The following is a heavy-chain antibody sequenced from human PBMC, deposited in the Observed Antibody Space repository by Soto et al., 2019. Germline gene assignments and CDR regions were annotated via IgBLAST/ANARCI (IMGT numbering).Heavy chain of an antibody. V-gene: IGHV3-74*01. CDR3: ASNYAYAEGYYFYGIDV. J-gene: IGHJ6*01. CDR1: GFAFRNYW. D-gene: IGHD3-16*01. Sequence: PVRSLRLSCAASGFAFRNYWMHWVRQAPGKGLVWVSRVNSDGDTTYYADSVKGRFTISRDNAKNTLHLQMNSLGAEDTAVYYCASNYAYAEGYYFYGIDVWGQGTTVTFSS. CDR2: VNSDGDTT.